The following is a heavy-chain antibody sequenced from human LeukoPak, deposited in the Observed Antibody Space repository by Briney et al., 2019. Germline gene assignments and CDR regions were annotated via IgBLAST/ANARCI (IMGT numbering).Heavy chain of an antibody. J-gene: IGHJ4*02. CDR2: IYYSGIT. CDR1: GVSISSSGYY. CDR3: ARDGIGDYEPFDY. V-gene: IGHV4-39*07. Sequence: PSETLSLTCTVSGVSISSSGYYWGWIRQSPGEGLEWIGNIYYSGITYYSPSLKSRVTISVDTSKNQFSLELSSVTAADTAVYYCARDGIGDYEPFDYWGQGTLVTVSS. D-gene: IGHD4-17*01.